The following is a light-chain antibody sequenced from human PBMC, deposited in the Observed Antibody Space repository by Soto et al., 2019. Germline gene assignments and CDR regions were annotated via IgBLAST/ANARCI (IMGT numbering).Light chain of an antibody. CDR3: QQRSNWSGT. CDR1: QSVSSY. J-gene: IGKJ2*01. V-gene: IGKV3-11*01. Sequence: EIVLTQSPATLSLSPGERATLSCRASQSVSSYLAWYQQKPGQAPRLLIYDASNRATGIPARFSGSGSGTDLTLTISSLEPEDFAVYYCQQRSNWSGTFGQGTKLEIK. CDR2: DAS.